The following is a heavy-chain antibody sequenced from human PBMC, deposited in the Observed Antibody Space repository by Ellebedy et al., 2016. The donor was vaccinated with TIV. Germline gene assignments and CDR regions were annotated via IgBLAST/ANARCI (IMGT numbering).Heavy chain of an antibody. J-gene: IGHJ5*02. Sequence: GESLKISCEASGFTFRRNWISWFRLAPGKGLEWVANIKQDGSEKYYVDSVKGRFTISRENAKNSVYLQLSSRGAEATAVYYCARDVWGGGWAWGQGTPVTVSS. V-gene: IGHV3-7*01. D-gene: IGHD6-19*01. CDR3: ARDVWGGGWA. CDR1: GFTFRRNW. CDR2: IKQDGSEK.